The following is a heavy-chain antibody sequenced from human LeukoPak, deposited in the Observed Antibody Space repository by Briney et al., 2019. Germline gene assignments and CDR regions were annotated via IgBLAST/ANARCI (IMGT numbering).Heavy chain of an antibody. Sequence: PGGSLRLSCAASGFTFGTDAMTWVRQAPGKGLQWVSAISGSGDDTYYEDSVKGRFTISRDNSKNMMYLQMNSLRAEDTALYYCARDSSGWSKNYWGQGTLVTVSS. CDR2: ISGSGDDT. CDR3: ARDSSGWSKNY. V-gene: IGHV3-23*01. J-gene: IGHJ4*02. CDR1: GFTFGTDA. D-gene: IGHD6-19*01.